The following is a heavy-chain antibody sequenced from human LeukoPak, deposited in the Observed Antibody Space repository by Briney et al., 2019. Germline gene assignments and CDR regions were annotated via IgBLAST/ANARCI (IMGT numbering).Heavy chain of an antibody. J-gene: IGHJ3*02. D-gene: IGHD1-26*01. CDR2: IGAYNGNT. Sequence: ASVKVSCKASGYTFTSYGISWVRQAPGQGLEWMGWIGAYNGNTNYAQKLQGRVTMTTDTSTSTAYMELRSLRFDDTAVYCCARESVGATPRAFDIWGQGTMVTVSS. CDR3: ARESVGATPRAFDI. CDR1: GYTFTSYG. V-gene: IGHV1-18*01.